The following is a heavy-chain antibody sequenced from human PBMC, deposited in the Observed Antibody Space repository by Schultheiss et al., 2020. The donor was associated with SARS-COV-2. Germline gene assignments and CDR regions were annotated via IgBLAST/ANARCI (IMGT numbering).Heavy chain of an antibody. D-gene: IGHD6-13*01. CDR3: AKDPNPYSSSWSYYMDV. Sequence: GGSLRLSCAASGFTFSSYGMHWVRQAPGKGLEWVAVISYDGSNKYYADSVKGRFTISRDNSKNTLYLQMNSLRAEDTAVYYCAKDPNPYSSSWSYYMDVWGKGTTVTVSS. J-gene: IGHJ6*03. CDR1: GFTFSSYG. V-gene: IGHV3-30*18. CDR2: ISYDGSNK.